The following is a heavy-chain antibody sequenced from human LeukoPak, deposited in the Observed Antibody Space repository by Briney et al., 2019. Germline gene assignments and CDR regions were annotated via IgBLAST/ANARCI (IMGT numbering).Heavy chain of an antibody. D-gene: IGHD5-12*01. CDR1: GGSVSSGSYY. CDR2: IYNSVRT. CDR3: VRDLVATIDHYYYGMDV. Sequence: PETLSLTCIVSGGSVSSGSYYWSWIRQPPGKGLEWIGYIYNSVRTNYNPSLKSRVTISVDTSKNQLSLKLSSVTAADTAVYFCVRDLVATIDHYYYGMDVWGQGTTVTVSS. V-gene: IGHV4-61*01. J-gene: IGHJ6*02.